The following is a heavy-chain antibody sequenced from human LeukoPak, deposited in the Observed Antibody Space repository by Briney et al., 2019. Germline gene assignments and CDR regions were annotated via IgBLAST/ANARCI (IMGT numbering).Heavy chain of an antibody. D-gene: IGHD3-3*01. J-gene: IGHJ6*03. CDR1: GYTFTSYA. V-gene: IGHV1-3*01. CDR3: ARGGFLEWLLNYHYYYMDV. CDR2: INAANGNT. Sequence: ASVKVSCKASGYTFTSYAMHWVRQAPGQRLEWMGWINAANGNTKYSQKFQGRVTITRDTSASTAYMELSSLRSEDTAVYYCARGGFLEWLLNYHYYYMDVWGKGTTVTVSS.